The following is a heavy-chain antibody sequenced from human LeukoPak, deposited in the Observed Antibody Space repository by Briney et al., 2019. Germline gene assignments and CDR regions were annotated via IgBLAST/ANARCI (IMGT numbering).Heavy chain of an antibody. Sequence: GGSLRLSCTASGFTFGDYAMSWVRQAPGKGLEWVGFIRSKDFGVAPEYAASVKDRFTISRDDSKSIAYLQLNSMETEDTAVYYCTRDRRGGTGSYYVDYWGQGTLVSVSS. CDR2: IRSKDFGVAP. CDR3: TRDRRGGTGSYYVDY. CDR1: GFTFGDYA. J-gene: IGHJ4*02. D-gene: IGHD1-26*01. V-gene: IGHV3-49*04.